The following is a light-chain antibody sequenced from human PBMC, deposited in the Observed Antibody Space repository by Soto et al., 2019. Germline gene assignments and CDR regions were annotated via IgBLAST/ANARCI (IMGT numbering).Light chain of an antibody. CDR2: AAS. CDR1: QAIDNY. V-gene: IGKV1-27*01. J-gene: IGKJ1*01. CDR3: XRXXSGPWT. Sequence: DIQMTQSPSSLSASVGDRVTVTCRASQAIDNYLAWYQQKPGKVPKLLIYAASTLHLGVPSRFSGSGSGTDFTLTISSXQPEYVXTYYCXRXXSGPWTFGQGTKVEIK.